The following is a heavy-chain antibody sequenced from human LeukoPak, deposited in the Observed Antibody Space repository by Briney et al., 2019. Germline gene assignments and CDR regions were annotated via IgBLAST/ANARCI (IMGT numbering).Heavy chain of an antibody. CDR3: ARDLGYSSGWYTDYFDY. V-gene: IGHV4-34*01. D-gene: IGHD6-19*01. CDR1: GGSFSGYY. Sequence: SETLSLTCAVYGGSFSGYYWSWIRQPPGKGLEWIGEINHSGSTNYNPSLKSRVTISVDTSKNQFSLKLSSVTAADTAVYYCARDLGYSSGWYTDYFDYWGQGTLVTVSS. CDR2: INHSGST. J-gene: IGHJ4*02.